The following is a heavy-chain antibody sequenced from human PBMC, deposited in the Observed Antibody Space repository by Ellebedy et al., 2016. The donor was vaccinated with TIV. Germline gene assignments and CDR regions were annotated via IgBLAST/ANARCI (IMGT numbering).Heavy chain of an antibody. Sequence: ASVKVSRXASAYTFTTFGLHWVRQAPGQRLEWMGWINPGNGNAKSSQKFQGRLTITRDTSVSVAYMELSSLRSEDTAVYYCARGFGMVRGVTGMDVWGQGTPVTVSS. CDR1: AYTFTTFG. V-gene: IGHV1-3*01. CDR3: ARGFGMVRGVTGMDV. D-gene: IGHD3-10*01. J-gene: IGHJ6*02. CDR2: INPGNGNA.